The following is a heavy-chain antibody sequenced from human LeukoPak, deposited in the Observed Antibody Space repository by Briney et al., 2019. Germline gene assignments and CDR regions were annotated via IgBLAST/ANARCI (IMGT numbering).Heavy chain of an antibody. CDR3: ARGSHYYDSSGPFFDY. J-gene: IGHJ4*02. Sequence: SQTLSLTCTVSGGSISSGDYYWSWIRQPPGKGLEWIGYIYYSGSTYYNPSLKSRVTISVDTSKNQFSLKLSSVTAADTAVYYCARGSHYYDSSGPFFDYWGQGTLVTVSS. D-gene: IGHD3-22*01. CDR1: GGSISSGDYY. V-gene: IGHV4-30-4*01. CDR2: IYYSGST.